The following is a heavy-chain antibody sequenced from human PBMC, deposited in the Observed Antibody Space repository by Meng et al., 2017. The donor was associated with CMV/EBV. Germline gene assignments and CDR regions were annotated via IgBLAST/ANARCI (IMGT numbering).Heavy chain of an antibody. D-gene: IGHD1-26*01. V-gene: IGHV1-46*01. Sequence: ASVKVSCKASGYTFTSYYMHWVRQAPGQGLEWMGIINPSGGSTSYAQKFQGRVTMTRDTSTSTVYMELSSLRSEDTAVYYCARGFREWELYTGVGGMDVWGQGTTVTVSS. J-gene: IGHJ6*02. CDR3: ARGFREWELYTGVGGMDV. CDR1: GYTFTSYY. CDR2: INPSGGST.